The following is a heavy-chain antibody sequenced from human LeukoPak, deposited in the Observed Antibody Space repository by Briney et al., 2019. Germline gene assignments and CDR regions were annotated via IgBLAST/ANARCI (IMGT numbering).Heavy chain of an antibody. D-gene: IGHD3-10*01. CDR1: GHSFVRYW. J-gene: IGHJ4*02. V-gene: IGHV5-51*01. CDR2: IYPGDSDT. CDR3: ARVSGSGSYYDASYYYFDY. Sequence: GESLKISCRGSGHSFVRYWLAWVRQMPGQGPEWMGIIYPGDSDTRYSPSFEGQVTISADKFLTTAYLQWSSLKASDTAMYYCARVSGSGSYYDASYYYFDYWGQGTLVTVSS.